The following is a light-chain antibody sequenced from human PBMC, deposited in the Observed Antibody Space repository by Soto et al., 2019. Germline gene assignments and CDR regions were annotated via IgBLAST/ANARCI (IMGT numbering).Light chain of an antibody. CDR2: KAS. CDR3: QQYNSQRT. J-gene: IGKJ1*01. V-gene: IGKV1-5*03. Sequence: DIQMTQSPSTLSASVGDRVTITCRASQYISSWLAWYQQKPGKAPKRLIYKASSLESGVPSRFSGSGSGTEFTLTISSLQPDDFAPYYCQQYNSQRTFGQGTKVEIK. CDR1: QYISSW.